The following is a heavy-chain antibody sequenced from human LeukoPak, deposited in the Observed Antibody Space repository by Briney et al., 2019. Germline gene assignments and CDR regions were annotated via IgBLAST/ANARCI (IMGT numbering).Heavy chain of an antibody. D-gene: IGHD2-2*01. J-gene: IGHJ5*02. CDR3: ARDLLEGYCSSTSCYGWFDP. CDR2: IYYSGST. V-gene: IGHV4-39*07. CDR1: GGSISSSSYY. Sequence: SETLSLTCTVSGGSISSSSYYWGWIRQPPGKGLEWIGSIYYSGSTYYNPSLKSRVTMSVDTSKNQFSLKLSSVTAADTAVYYCARDLLEGYCSSTSCYGWFDPWGQGTLVTVSS.